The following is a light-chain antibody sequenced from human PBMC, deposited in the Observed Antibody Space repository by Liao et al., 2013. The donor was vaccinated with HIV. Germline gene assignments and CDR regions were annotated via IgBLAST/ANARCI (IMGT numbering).Light chain of an antibody. CDR2: YDS. CDR1: YIGNKG. J-gene: IGLJ3*02. V-gene: IGLV3-21*04. CDR3: QVWDSSSDHWV. Sequence: SYELTQPPSVSVAPGETATITCGGNYIGNKGVYWYQQKSGQAPVMVISYDSDRPSGIPERISGSKSGNTATLTISRVEAGDEADYHCQVWDSSSDHWVFGGGTKLTVL.